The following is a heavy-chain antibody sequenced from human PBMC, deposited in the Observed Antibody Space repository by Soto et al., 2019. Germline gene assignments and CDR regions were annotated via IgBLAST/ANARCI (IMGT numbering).Heavy chain of an antibody. CDR2: ISGSGGST. CDR1: GFTFSSYA. D-gene: IGHD3-3*01. Sequence: GGSLRLSCAASGFTFSSYAMSWVRQAPGKGLEWVSAISGSGGSTYYADSVKGRFTISRDNSKNTLYLQMNSLRAEDTAVYYCAKDSSYDFWSGLTAYYYGMDVWGQGTTVTVSS. V-gene: IGHV3-23*01. J-gene: IGHJ6*02. CDR3: AKDSSYDFWSGLTAYYYGMDV.